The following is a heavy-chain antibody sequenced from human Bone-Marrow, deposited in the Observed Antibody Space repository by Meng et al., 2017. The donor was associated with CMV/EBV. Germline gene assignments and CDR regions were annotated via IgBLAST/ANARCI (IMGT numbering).Heavy chain of an antibody. Sequence: GESLKISCAASGLTFSSYNMNWVRQAPGKGLEWVSADSVKGRFTISRDNAKNSLYLQMNSLKTEDTAVYYCTTDLLVTIFGVTTPDGYWGHGTLVTVSS. D-gene: IGHD3-3*01. V-gene: IGHV3-21*03. CDR3: TTDLLVTIFGVTTPDGY. CDR1: GLTFSSYN. J-gene: IGHJ4*01.